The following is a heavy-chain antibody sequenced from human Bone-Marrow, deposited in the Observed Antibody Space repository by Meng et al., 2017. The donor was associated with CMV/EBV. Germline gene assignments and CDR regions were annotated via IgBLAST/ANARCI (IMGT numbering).Heavy chain of an antibody. J-gene: IGHJ4*02. CDR1: GFTVSSNY. D-gene: IGHD3-10*01. Sequence: GESLKISCAASGFTVSSNYMSWVRQAPGKGLEWVSFIYSGGSTYYADSVKGRFTISRDNSKNTLYLQMNSLRAEDTAVYYCARDPGYFDYWGQGTLVTVSS. CDR3: ARDPGYFDY. V-gene: IGHV3-66*02. CDR2: IYSGGST.